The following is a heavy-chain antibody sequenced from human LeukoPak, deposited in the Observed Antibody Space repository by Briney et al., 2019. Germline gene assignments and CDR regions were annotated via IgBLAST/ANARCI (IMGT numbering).Heavy chain of an antibody. V-gene: IGHV1-2*02. J-gene: IGHJ4*02. D-gene: IGHD1-26*01. CDR3: ARGPGQGGSSTIPDY. CDR2: INPNSGGT. Sequence: GASVKVSCKASGYTFTGYYMHWVRPAPGQGLEWMGWINPNSGGTNYAQKFQGRVTMTRDTSISTAYMELSRLRSDDTAVYYCARGPGQGGSSTIPDYWGQGTLVTVSS. CDR1: GYTFTGYY.